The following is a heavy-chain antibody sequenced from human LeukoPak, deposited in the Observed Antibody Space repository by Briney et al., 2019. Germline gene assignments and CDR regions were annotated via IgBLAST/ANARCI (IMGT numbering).Heavy chain of an antibody. V-gene: IGHV1-2*06. CDR2: INPNSGGT. CDR1: GYTFTGYY. D-gene: IGHD2-15*01. CDR3: ARGLRVPGQGYCSGGSRYKRWFDP. Sequence: ASVKVSCKASGYTFTGYYMHWVRQAPGQGLEWMGRINPNSGGTNYAQKFQGRVTMTRDTSISTAYMELSRLRSDDTAVYYCARGLRVPGQGYCSGGSRYKRWFDPWGQGTLVTVSS. J-gene: IGHJ5*02.